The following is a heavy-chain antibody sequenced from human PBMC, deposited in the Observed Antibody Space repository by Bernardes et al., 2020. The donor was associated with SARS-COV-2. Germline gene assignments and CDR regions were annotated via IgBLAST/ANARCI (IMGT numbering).Heavy chain of an antibody. J-gene: IGHJ4*02. Sequence: ETLSLTCAVYGETFSGYYWTWIRQPPGMGLEWIGQVSPTGDTNYNPSLRSRVTISADTSKNQFSLKMTSMTAADMAVYYCVRRAPAASIDYWGQGTRVTVSS. CDR3: VRRAPAASIDY. V-gene: IGHV4-34*08. D-gene: IGHD2-2*01. CDR1: GETFSGYY. CDR2: VSPTGDT.